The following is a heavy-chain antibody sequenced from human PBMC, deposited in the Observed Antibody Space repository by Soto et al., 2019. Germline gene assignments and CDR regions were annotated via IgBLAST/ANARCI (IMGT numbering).Heavy chain of an antibody. J-gene: IGHJ6*02. Sequence: SETLSLTCTVSGGSISTGGYYWNWIRQHPGKGLEWIGYFYYSGSTYSNPSLKSRVTISVNTSKNQFSLKLSSVTAADTAVYYCASSYCGGDCYPFYGMAVWGQGTTVTVSS. D-gene: IGHD2-21*02. CDR3: ASSYCGGDCYPFYGMAV. V-gene: IGHV4-31*03. CDR2: FYYSGST. CDR1: GGSISTGGYY.